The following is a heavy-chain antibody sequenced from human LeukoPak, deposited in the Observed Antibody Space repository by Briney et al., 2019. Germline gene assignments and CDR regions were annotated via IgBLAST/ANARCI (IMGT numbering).Heavy chain of an antibody. CDR1: GYTFTNYG. Sequence: SVTVSCKASGYTFTNYGISWVRQAPGQGREGGGGIIPIFGTANYAQKFQRSVTITADQSTSTAYIELSSLRSQDTAVYYCARDRGTTVVPVAEGLDRWGQGTLVTVSS. V-gene: IGHV1-69*13. D-gene: IGHD4-23*01. J-gene: IGHJ5*02. CDR3: ARDRGTTVVPVAEGLDR. CDR2: IIPIFGTA.